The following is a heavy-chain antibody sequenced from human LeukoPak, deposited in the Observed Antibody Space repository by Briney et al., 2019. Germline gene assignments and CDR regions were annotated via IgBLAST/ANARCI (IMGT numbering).Heavy chain of an antibody. CDR1: GGTFSSYD. D-gene: IGHD6-13*01. V-gene: IGHV1-8*03. CDR2: MNPNSGNT. CDR3: ARRTAAGALDY. J-gene: IGHJ4*02. Sequence: ASVKVSCKASGGTFSSYDINWVRQATGQGLEWMGWMNPNSGNTGYAQKFQGRVTITRNTSISTAYMELSSLRSEDTAVYYCARRTAAGALDYWGQGTLVTVSS.